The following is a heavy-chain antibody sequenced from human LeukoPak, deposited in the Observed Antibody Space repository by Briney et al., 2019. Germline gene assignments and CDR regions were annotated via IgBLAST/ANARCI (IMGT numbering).Heavy chain of an antibody. Sequence: SETLSLTCTVSGGSISSYYWSWIRQPPGKGLEWIGYIYYSGSTNYNPSLKSRVTISVDKSKNQFSLKLSSVTAADTAVYYCASLTTGYDYGDYVPGYWGQGTLVTISS. CDR2: IYYSGST. J-gene: IGHJ4*02. CDR1: GGSISSYY. V-gene: IGHV4-59*12. D-gene: IGHD4-17*01. CDR3: ASLTTGYDYGDYVPGY.